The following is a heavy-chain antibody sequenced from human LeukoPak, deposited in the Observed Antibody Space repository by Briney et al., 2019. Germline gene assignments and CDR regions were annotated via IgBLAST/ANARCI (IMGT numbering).Heavy chain of an antibody. D-gene: IGHD2-15*01. CDR1: GYSISSGYY. J-gene: IGHJ5*02. CDR2: IYHSGST. V-gene: IGHV4-38-2*02. CDR3: ARDIVVVVAATLGENWFDP. Sequence: SETLSLTCTVSGYSISSGYYWGWIRQPPGKGLEWIGSIYHSGSTYYNPSLKSRVTISVDTSKNQFSLKLSSVTAADTAVYYCARDIVVVVAATLGENWFDPWGQGVLVTVSS.